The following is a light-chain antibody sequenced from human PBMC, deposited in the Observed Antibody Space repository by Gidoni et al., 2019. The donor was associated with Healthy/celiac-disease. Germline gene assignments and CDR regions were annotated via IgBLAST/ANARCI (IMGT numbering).Light chain of an antibody. J-gene: IGLJ2*01. CDR2: QDS. Sequence: SYELTPPPSLSVSPGQTASITCSGDKLGDKYACWYQQKPGQSPVLVIYQDSKRPSGIPERFSGSNSGNTATLTISGTQAMDEADYYCQAWDSSTVVFGGGTKLTV. CDR3: QAWDSSTVV. CDR1: KLGDKY. V-gene: IGLV3-1*01.